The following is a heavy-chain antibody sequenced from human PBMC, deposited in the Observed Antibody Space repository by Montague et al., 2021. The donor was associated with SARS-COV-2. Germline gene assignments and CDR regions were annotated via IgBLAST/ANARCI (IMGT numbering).Heavy chain of an antibody. J-gene: IGHJ2*01. CDR1: GGSFSDYY. CDR3: ASGAPTISMILVVMTGAGWYFDL. D-gene: IGHD3-22*01. CDR2: NNHSGST. Sequence: SETLSLTCAVYGGSFSDYYWSWIRQPPGKGLEWVGENNHSGSTNYNPSLRSRVTISVDTSENQFSLKLSAVTAADTAVYYCASGAPTISMILVVMTGAGWYFDLWGRGTLVTVSS. V-gene: IGHV4-34*01.